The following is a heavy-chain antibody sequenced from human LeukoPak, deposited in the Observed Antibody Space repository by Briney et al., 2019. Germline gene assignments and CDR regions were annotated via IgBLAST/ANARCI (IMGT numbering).Heavy chain of an antibody. Sequence: SQTLSLTCAISGDSVSTNSAAWNWIRQSPSRGLEWLGRTYYRSKWYNDYAVSAKSRLTINADTSKNHFSLQLSSVTPEDTAVYYCARATERYFDYWGQGTLVTVSS. J-gene: IGHJ4*02. CDR3: ARATERYFDY. CDR1: GDSVSTNSAA. D-gene: IGHD1-26*01. CDR2: TYYRSKWYN. V-gene: IGHV6-1*01.